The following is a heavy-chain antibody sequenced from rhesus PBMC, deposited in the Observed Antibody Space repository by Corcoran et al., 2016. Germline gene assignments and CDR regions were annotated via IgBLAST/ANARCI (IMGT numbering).Heavy chain of an antibody. V-gene: IGHV4-80*01. CDR2: INGNSGST. D-gene: IGHD5-30*01. J-gene: IGHJ4*01. CDR3: ARGVYSGYRSRYYFDY. CDR1: GGSFSSYW. Sequence: QVQLQESGPGLVKPSETLSLTCAVSGGSFSSYWWTWIRPPPGKGLGWIGEINGNSGSTNYNPSHKSRVTISKDASKNQFSLKLSSVTAADTAVYYCARGVYSGYRSRYYFDYWGQGVLVTVSS.